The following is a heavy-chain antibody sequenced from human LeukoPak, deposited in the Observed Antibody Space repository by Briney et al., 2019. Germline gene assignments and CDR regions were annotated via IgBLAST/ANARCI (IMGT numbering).Heavy chain of an antibody. CDR3: ATSGLSRFGF. V-gene: IGHV3-23*01. D-gene: IGHD2/OR15-2a*01. CDR1: GFTFSNYA. CDR2: FSGGGGST. J-gene: IGHJ4*02. Sequence: PGGSLRLSCAASGFTFSNYAMSWVRQAPGKGLEWASAFSGGGGSTYYADSVKGRFTISRDNSKNTLYLQMNSLRAEDTAVYFCATSGLSRFGFWGQGTLVTVSS.